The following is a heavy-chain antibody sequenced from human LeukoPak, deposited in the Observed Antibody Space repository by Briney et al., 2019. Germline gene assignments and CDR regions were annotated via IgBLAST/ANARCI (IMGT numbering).Heavy chain of an antibody. D-gene: IGHD3-9*01. Sequence: SETLSLTCAVSGGSISSSNWWSWVRQPPGKGLEWIGEIYHSGSTNYNPSLKSRVTISVDKSKNQFSLKLSSVTAADTAVYYCARGTYYDILTGYSYFDYWGQGTLVTVSS. CDR1: GGSISSSNW. V-gene: IGHV4-4*02. CDR3: ARGTYYDILTGYSYFDY. J-gene: IGHJ4*02. CDR2: IYHSGST.